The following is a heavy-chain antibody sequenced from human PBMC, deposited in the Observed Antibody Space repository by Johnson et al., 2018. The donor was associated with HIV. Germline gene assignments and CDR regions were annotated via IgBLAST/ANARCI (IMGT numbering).Heavy chain of an antibody. D-gene: IGHD3-22*01. CDR1: GFTFSSYW. Sequence: VQLVESGGGLVQPGGSLRLSCAASGFTFSSYWMSWVRQAPGKGLSWVSVIYSGGSPNYADSVKGRFTISRDNSKNTLYLQLNSLRAEDKAVYYCAREYYDESSGYNAFDIWGQGTMVTVSS. CDR2: IYSGGSP. CDR3: AREYYDESSGYNAFDI. V-gene: IGHV3-66*02. J-gene: IGHJ3*02.